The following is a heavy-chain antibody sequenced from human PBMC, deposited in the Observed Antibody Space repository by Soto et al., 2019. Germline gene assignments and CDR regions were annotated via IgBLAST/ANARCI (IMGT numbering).Heavy chain of an antibody. CDR2: AYYRSRWIY. Sequence: SQTLSLTCAISGDSVSNNGATWTWIRQSPSRGLEWLGRAYYRSRWIYDYEMSVKSGISSNPDTSKNQVSLQLNSVTPADTAVYYCARDPPDFLSAVDCWGRGTLVTVSS. V-gene: IGHV6-1*01. CDR1: GDSVSNNGAT. D-gene: IGHD6-19*01. CDR3: ARDPPDFLSAVDC. J-gene: IGHJ4*02.